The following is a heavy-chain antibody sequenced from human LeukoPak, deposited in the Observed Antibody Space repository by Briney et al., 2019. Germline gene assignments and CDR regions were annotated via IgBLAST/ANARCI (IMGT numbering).Heavy chain of an antibody. Sequence: GASVMVSCKASGYTFTSYDINWVRQATGQGLEWMGWMNPNSDNTGYAQKFQGRVTMTRNTSISTAYMELSSLRSEDTAVYYCARVLGSGRRNLNWFDPWGQGTLVTVSS. CDR3: ARVLGSGRRNLNWFDP. J-gene: IGHJ5*02. CDR1: GYTFTSYD. V-gene: IGHV1-8*01. D-gene: IGHD3-10*01. CDR2: MNPNSDNT.